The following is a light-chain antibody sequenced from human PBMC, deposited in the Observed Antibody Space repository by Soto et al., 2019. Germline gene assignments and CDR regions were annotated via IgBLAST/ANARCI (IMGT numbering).Light chain of an antibody. CDR2: DVS. CDR1: SNDIGGYNS. Sequence: QSVLTQPPSAAGSPGQSVTISCTGTSNDIGGYNSVSWYQQHPGKAPKLMISDVSKRPSGVPDRFSGSKSGNTDSLTVSGLQADDEADYYCSSYAGTNTVVFGGGTKLTVL. CDR3: SSYAGTNTVV. V-gene: IGLV2-8*01. J-gene: IGLJ2*01.